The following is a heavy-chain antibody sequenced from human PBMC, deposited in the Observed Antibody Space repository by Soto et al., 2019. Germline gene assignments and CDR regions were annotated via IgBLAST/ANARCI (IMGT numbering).Heavy chain of an antibody. V-gene: IGHV4-30-2*01. CDR2: IYHSGST. Sequence: SETLSLTCAVSGGSISSGGYSWSWIRQPPGKGLEWIGYIYHSGSTYYNPSLKSRVTISVDRSKNQFSLKLSSVTAADTAVYYCARVVPQYCSGGSCLFDYWGQGTLATVSS. D-gene: IGHD2-15*01. CDR3: ARVVPQYCSGGSCLFDY. CDR1: GGSISSGGYS. J-gene: IGHJ4*02.